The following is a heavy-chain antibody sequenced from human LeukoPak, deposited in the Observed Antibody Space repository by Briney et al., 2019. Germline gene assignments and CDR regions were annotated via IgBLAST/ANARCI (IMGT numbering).Heavy chain of an antibody. CDR1: GYTFTTSG. CDR2: ISAYNGNT. CDR3: ARDGLSQGYLGY. J-gene: IGHJ4*02. D-gene: IGHD6-19*01. Sequence: ASAKVSCKASGYTFTTSGISWVRQAPGQGLEWMGWISAYNGNTNYAQKLQGRVTMTTDTSTSTAYMELRSLRSDDTAVYYCARDGLSQGYLGYWGQGTQVTVSS. V-gene: IGHV1-18*01.